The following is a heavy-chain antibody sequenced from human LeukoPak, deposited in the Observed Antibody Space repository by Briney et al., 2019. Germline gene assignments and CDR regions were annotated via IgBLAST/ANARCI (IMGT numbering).Heavy chain of an antibody. J-gene: IGHJ3*02. CDR3: ARLNYYDSTGYPPGFDT. D-gene: IGHD3-22*01. CDR1: GFTFSSYW. Sequence: GGSLRLSCAASGFTFSSYWMSWVRQAPGKGLEWVANIKQDGSEQYYVDSVKGRFTISRDNAKNSLYLQMNSLRAEDTSAYYCARLNYYDSTGYPPGFDTWGQGTMVTVSS. V-gene: IGHV3-7*01. CDR2: IKQDGSEQ.